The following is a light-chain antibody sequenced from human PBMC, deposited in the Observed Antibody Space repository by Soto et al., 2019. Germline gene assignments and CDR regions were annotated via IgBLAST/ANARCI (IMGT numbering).Light chain of an antibody. J-gene: IGLJ2*01. CDR2: TIN. CDR3: AAWDDSVNGVV. V-gene: IGLV1-44*01. Sequence: QAVVTQSPSVSGTPGQRVTISCSGSSSNIGSNTVNWYQQLPGTAPKLLIYTINQRPSGVPDRFSGSKSGTSASLAISGLQSEDEADYYCAAWDDSVNGVVFGGGTKVTVL. CDR1: SSNIGSNT.